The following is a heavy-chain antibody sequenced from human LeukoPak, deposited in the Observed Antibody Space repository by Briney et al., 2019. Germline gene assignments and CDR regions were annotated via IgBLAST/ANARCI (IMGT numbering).Heavy chain of an antibody. Sequence: PGESLRLSCAASGFTFSSYGMHWVRQAPGKGLEWVAFIRYDGSNKYYADSVKGRFTISRDNSKNTVFLQMNSLRADDTAKYYCAKDKAPGSWHTPSDFWGQGTLVTVSS. D-gene: IGHD6-13*01. J-gene: IGHJ4*02. CDR2: IRYDGSNK. CDR3: AKDKAPGSWHTPSDF. CDR1: GFTFSSYG. V-gene: IGHV3-30*02.